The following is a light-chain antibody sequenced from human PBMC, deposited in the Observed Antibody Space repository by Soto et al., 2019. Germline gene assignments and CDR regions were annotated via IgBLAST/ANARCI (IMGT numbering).Light chain of an antibody. CDR2: DAS. V-gene: IGKV1-33*01. Sequence: DIQMTQSPSSLSASVGDRVTITCQASQDISNYLNWYQQKPGKAPKLLIYDASNLETGVPSRFSGSESGTDFTFTISSLQPEDIATYYCQQYDNLPPFTFGPGTKVVIK. CDR3: QQYDNLPPFT. J-gene: IGKJ3*01. CDR1: QDISNY.